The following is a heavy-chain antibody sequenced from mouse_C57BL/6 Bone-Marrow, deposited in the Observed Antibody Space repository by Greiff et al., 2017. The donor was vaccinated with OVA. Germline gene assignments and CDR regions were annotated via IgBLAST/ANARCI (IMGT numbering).Heavy chain of an antibody. CDR3: ARLRDGYYELWFAY. CDR2: IDPNSGGT. J-gene: IGHJ3*01. D-gene: IGHD2-3*01. Sequence: QVQLQQPRAELVKPGASVKQSCKASGYTFTSYWMHWVKQRPGRGLEWIGRIDPNSGGTKYNEKFKSKATLTVDKPSSTAYMQLSSLTSEDSAVYYCARLRDGYYELWFAYWGQGTLVTVSA. V-gene: IGHV1-72*01. CDR1: GYTFTSYW.